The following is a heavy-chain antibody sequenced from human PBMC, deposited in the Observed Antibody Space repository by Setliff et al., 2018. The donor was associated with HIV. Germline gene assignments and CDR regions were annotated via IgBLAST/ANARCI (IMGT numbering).Heavy chain of an antibody. J-gene: IGHJ3*02. CDR3: AAEGNIFDI. D-gene: IGHD3-10*01. Sequence: ASVKVSCKASGYTFTTYYIHWVRQAPGQGLEWMGIINPSSTSTNYAQRFQGRVTMTRDTSTSTVYMELSSLRSEDTAVYYCAAEGNIFDIWGRGTMVTVSS. V-gene: IGHV1-46*01. CDR1: GYTFTTYY. CDR2: INPSSTST.